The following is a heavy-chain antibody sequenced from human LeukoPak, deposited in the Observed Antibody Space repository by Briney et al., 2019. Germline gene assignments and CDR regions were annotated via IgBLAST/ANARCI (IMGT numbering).Heavy chain of an antibody. D-gene: IGHD1-26*01. Sequence: ASVKVSCKASGYTFTSYDINWVRQATGQGLEWMGWMNPNSGNTGYAQKFQGRVTMTRNTSISTAYMELSSLRSEDTAVYYCARGRTQKPRLLKSARYYGMDVWGQGTTVTVSS. CDR2: MNPNSGNT. CDR3: ARGRTQKPRLLKSARYYGMDV. J-gene: IGHJ6*02. CDR1: GYTFTSYD. V-gene: IGHV1-8*01.